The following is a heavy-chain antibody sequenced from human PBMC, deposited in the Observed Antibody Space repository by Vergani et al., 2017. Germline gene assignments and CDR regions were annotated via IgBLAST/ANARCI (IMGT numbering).Heavy chain of an antibody. CDR2: INHSGST. CDR1: GGSISSGGYY. D-gene: IGHD2-2*01. CDR3: ARVNRYCSSTSCYVDYYYGMDV. Sequence: QVQLQESGPGLVKPSQTLSLTCTVSGGSISSGGYYWSWIRQPPGKGLEWIGEINHSGSTNYNPSLKSRVTISVDTSKNQFSLKLSSVTAADTAVYYCARVNRYCSSTSCYVDYYYGMDVWGQGTTVTVSS. J-gene: IGHJ6*02. V-gene: IGHV4-31*03.